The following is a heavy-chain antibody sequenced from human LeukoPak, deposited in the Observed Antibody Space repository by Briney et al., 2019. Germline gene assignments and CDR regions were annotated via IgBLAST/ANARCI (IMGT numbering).Heavy chain of an antibody. Sequence: SQTLSLTCTVSGGSISSGSYYWSWLRQPAGTGLEWIGRIYTSGSTNYNPSLKSRVTISVDTSKNQFSLKLSSVTAADTAVYYCARDHATTGFYFDYWGQGTLVTVSS. V-gene: IGHV4-61*02. CDR1: GGSISSGSYY. CDR3: ARDHATTGFYFDY. J-gene: IGHJ4*02. CDR2: IYTSGST. D-gene: IGHD4-17*01.